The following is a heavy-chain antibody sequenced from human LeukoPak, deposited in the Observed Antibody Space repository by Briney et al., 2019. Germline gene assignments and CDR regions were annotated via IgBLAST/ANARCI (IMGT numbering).Heavy chain of an antibody. CDR3: AREWIAVAGTVSP. Sequence: ASVKVSCKASGYTFTGYYMHWVRQAPGQGLEWMGWINPNSGGTNYAQKFHGRVTMTRDTSISTAYMELSRLRSDDTAVYYCAREWIAVAGTVSPWGQGTLVTVSS. J-gene: IGHJ5*02. CDR2: INPNSGGT. D-gene: IGHD6-19*01. CDR1: GYTFTGYY. V-gene: IGHV1-2*02.